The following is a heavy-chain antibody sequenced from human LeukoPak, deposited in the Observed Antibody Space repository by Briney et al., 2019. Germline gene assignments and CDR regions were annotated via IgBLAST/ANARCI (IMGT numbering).Heavy chain of an antibody. CDR1: GFTFSTYT. CDR2: ISSSSSYI. V-gene: IGHV3-21*01. D-gene: IGHD3-22*01. J-gene: IGHJ3*02. Sequence: GGSLSLSCAASGFTFSTYTMNWVSQAPGKGLEWVSTISSSSSYIYYGDSVKGRFTISRDNAKNSLYLQMNSLRAEDTAVYYCARAPYDSTGYQTPMAFDTCGGGGMVTVSS. CDR3: ARAPYDSTGYQTPMAFDT.